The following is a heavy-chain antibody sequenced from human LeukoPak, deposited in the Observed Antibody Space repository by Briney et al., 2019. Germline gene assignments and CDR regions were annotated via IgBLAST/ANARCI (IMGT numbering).Heavy chain of an antibody. J-gene: IGHJ6*02. Sequence: SGSTIYYADSVKGRFTISRDNAKNSLYLQMNSLRAEDTAVYYCASSTRGYSYDNYYYGMDVWGQGTTVTVSS. V-gene: IGHV3-11*01. CDR2: SGSTI. D-gene: IGHD5-18*01. CDR3: ASSTRGYSYDNYYYGMDV.